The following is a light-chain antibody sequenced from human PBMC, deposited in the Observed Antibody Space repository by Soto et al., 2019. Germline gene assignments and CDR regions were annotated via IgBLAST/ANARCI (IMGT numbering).Light chain of an antibody. CDR3: QQYGSSPRT. J-gene: IGKJ1*01. V-gene: IGKV3-20*01. Sequence: EIVLTQSPGTLSLSPGERATLSCRASQSVSSSYLAWYQQKPGQAPRLLIYGASSRATGIPDRFSGSGSGTNFTLNISRLEPEEYAGYYCQQYGSSPRTFGQGTKVEIK. CDR2: GAS. CDR1: QSVSSSY.